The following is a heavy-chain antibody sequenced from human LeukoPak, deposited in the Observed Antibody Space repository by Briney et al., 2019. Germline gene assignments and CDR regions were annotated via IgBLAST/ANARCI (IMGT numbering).Heavy chain of an antibody. D-gene: IGHD7-27*01. CDR3: ARAWVYYYGMDV. CDR2: ITTSGGAK. Sequence: GGSLRLSCAASGFTFSSYSMNWVRQAPGKGLEWISYITTSGGAKNYADSVKGRFTISRDNAENTLYLQMNSLRAEDTAVYYCARAWVYYYGMDVWGQGTTVTVSS. J-gene: IGHJ6*02. CDR1: GFTFSSYS. V-gene: IGHV3-48*01.